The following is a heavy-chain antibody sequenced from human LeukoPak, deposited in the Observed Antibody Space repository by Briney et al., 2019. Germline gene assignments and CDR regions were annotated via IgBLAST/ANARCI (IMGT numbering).Heavy chain of an antibody. V-gene: IGHV3-15*01. D-gene: IGHD3-10*01. J-gene: IGHJ4*02. CDR3: TTDGSRSRWFGELSPLDY. CDR1: GFTFSNAW. Sequence: GGSLRLSCAASGFTFSNAWMSWVRQAPGKGLEWVGRIKSKTDGGTTDYAAPVKGRFTISRDDSKNTLYLQMNSLKTEDTAVYYCTTDGSRSRWFGELSPLDYWGQGTLVTVSS. CDR2: IKSKTDGGTT.